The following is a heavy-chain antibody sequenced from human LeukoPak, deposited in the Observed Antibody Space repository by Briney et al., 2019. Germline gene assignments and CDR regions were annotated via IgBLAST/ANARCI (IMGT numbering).Heavy chain of an antibody. CDR3: ARMMYNWNDYYYYYMDV. D-gene: IGHD1-1*01. CDR2: INPNSGGT. Sequence: ASVKVSCKASGYTFTDYYVLWVRQAPGQGPEWMGWINPNSGGTNYAQNFKGRVTMTRDTSISTAYMELSSLRSEDTAVYYCARMMYNWNDYYYYYMDVWGKGTTVTISS. J-gene: IGHJ6*03. CDR1: GYTFTDYY. V-gene: IGHV1-2*02.